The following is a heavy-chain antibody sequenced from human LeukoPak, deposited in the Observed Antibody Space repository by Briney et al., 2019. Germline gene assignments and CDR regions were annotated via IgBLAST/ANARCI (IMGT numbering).Heavy chain of an antibody. CDR3: ARGMTTVTTFDY. Sequence: GGSLRLSCAASGFPFSSYSMTWVRQAPGKGLEWVSSISSSSSYIYYADSVKGRFTISRDNAKNSLYLQMNSLRAEDTAVYYCARGMTTVTTFDYWGQGTLVTVSS. CDR2: ISSSSSYI. CDR1: GFPFSSYS. J-gene: IGHJ4*02. V-gene: IGHV3-21*01. D-gene: IGHD4-17*01.